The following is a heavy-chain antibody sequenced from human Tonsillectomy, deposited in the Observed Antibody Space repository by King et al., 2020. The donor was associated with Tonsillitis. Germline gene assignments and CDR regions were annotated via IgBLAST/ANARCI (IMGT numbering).Heavy chain of an antibody. CDR3: ARAHSSGYWAYFYYMDV. J-gene: IGHJ6*03. D-gene: IGHD3-22*01. CDR2: TTPPFGTG. CDR1: GATFNNYA. V-gene: IGHV1-69*01. Sequence: QVQLVESGAEVKKPGSSVKVSCKASGATFNNYAISWMRQAPGQGLEWMGGTTPPFGTGKYATKFQGRVTITADESTSTADMELNSLRSEDTAGYYCARAHSSGYWAYFYYMDVWGKGTTVTVSS.